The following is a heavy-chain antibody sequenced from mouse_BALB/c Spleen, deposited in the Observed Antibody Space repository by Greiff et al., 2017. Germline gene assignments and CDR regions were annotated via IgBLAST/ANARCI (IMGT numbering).Heavy chain of an antibody. J-gene: IGHJ3*01. Sequence: EVKLQESGGGLVQPGGSLKLSCAASGFDFSRYWMSWVRQAPGKGLEWIGEINPDSSTINYTPSLKDKFIISRDNAKNTLYLQMSKVRSEDTALYYCARNAYYGNYWFAYWGQGTLVTVSA. D-gene: IGHD2-10*01. CDR2: INPDSSTI. V-gene: IGHV4-1*02. CDR1: GFDFSRYW. CDR3: ARNAYYGNYWFAY.